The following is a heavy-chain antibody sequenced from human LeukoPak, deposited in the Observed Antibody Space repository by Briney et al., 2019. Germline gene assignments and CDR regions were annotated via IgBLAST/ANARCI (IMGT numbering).Heavy chain of an antibody. CDR3: AALTTVTTSFDY. J-gene: IGHJ4*02. D-gene: IGHD4-11*01. CDR2: IYYSGST. Sequence: SETLSLTCTVSGGSISSSSYYWGWIRQPPGKGLEWVGSIYYSGSTYYNPSLKSRVTISVDTSKNQFSLKLSSVTAADTAVYYCAALTTVTTSFDYWGQGTLVTVSS. CDR1: GGSISSSSYY. V-gene: IGHV4-39*01.